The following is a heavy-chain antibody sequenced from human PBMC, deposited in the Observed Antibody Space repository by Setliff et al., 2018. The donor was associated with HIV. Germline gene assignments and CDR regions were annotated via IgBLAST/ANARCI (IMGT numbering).Heavy chain of an antibody. CDR3: ARDRPDLDYDSSGDAFDI. Sequence: SETLSLTCTVSGGSISSYYWSWIRQPPGKGLEWIGYMYYSGSANYNPSLKSRVTMSVDPSKNQFSLKLSSVTAADTAVYYCARDRPDLDYDSSGDAFDIWGQGTMVTVSS. V-gene: IGHV4-59*01. D-gene: IGHD3-22*01. CDR1: GGSISSYY. CDR2: MYYSGSA. J-gene: IGHJ3*02.